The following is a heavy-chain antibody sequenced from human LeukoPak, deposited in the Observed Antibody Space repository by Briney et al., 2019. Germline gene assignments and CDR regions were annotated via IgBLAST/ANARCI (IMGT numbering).Heavy chain of an antibody. CDR3: ARVHRCYEAFDI. V-gene: IGHV4-59*01. Sequence: PSETLSLTCAVYGGSFSGYYWSWIRQPPGKGLEWIGYIYYSGSTNYNPSLKSRVTISVDTSKNQFSLKLSSVTAADTAVYYCARVHRCYEAFDIWGQGTMVTVSS. J-gene: IGHJ3*02. D-gene: IGHD2-8*01. CDR1: GGSFSGYY. CDR2: IYYSGST.